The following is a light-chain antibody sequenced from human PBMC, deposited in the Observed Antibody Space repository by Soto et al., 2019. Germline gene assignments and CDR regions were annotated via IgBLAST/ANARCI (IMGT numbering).Light chain of an antibody. J-gene: IGLJ1*01. CDR2: EVS. Sequence: QSALTQPPSASGSPGQSVTISCTGTSSDVGGYNYVSWYQQHPRKAPKLIIYEVSKRPSGVPDRFSGSKSGNTASLTVSGLQAEDEADYYCSSYAGSNNFVFGTGTKPTVL. V-gene: IGLV2-8*01. CDR1: SSDVGGYNY. CDR3: SSYAGSNNFV.